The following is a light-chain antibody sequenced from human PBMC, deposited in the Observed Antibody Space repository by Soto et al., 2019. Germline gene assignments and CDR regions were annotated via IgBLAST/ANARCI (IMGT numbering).Light chain of an antibody. CDR2: GAS. CDR3: QQYGASPLT. V-gene: IGKV3-20*01. J-gene: IGKJ4*01. CDR1: QSATSSY. Sequence: EIVLTQSPGTLSLSPGERATLSCRASQSATSSYLAWYQQKPGQAPRLLIYGASTRATGIPDRFSGSGSGTDFTLTISRREPEDFAVYYCQQYGASPLTFGGGTKVDI.